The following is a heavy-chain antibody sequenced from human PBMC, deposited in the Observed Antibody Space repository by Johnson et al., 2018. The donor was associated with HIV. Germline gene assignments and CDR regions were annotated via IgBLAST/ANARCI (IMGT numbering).Heavy chain of an antibody. CDR1: GFTFSDYY. V-gene: IGHV3-30-3*01. Sequence: QVQLVESGGGVVQPGRSLRLSCAASGFTFSDYYMSWIRQAPGKGLEWVAVISYDGSNKYYADSVKGRFTISKDNTKNSLYLQVHSLRVEDTAVYYCARDVLGDGTYPPDAFDIWGQGTMVTVSS. CDR2: ISYDGSNK. J-gene: IGHJ3*02. CDR3: ARDVLGDGTYPPDAFDI. D-gene: IGHD2-8*02.